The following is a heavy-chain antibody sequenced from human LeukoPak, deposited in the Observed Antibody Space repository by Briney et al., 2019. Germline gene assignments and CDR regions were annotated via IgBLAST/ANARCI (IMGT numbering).Heavy chain of an antibody. D-gene: IGHD2-15*01. CDR1: GFTVSSNY. CDR2: IYSGGST. Sequence: PGGSLRLSCAASGFTVSSNYMSWVRQAPGKGLEWVSVIYSGGSTYYADSVKGRFTISRDNSKNTLYLQMNSLRAEDTAVYCCARVLALGQFDYWGQGTLVTVSS. V-gene: IGHV3-66*01. CDR3: ARVLALGQFDY. J-gene: IGHJ4*02.